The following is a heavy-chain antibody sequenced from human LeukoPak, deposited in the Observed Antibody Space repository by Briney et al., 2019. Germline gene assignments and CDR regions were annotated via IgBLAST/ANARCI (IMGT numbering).Heavy chain of an antibody. Sequence: SETLSLTCTVSGGSIRSYYWSWIRQPPGKGLEWIGYISHSGSTSYNPSLKNRVTISLDTSKNQFSMKLASVTAADTAVYYCATDAVNTVDYWGQGTLVTVSS. CDR1: GGSIRSYY. D-gene: IGHD2-8*02. V-gene: IGHV4-59*08. J-gene: IGHJ4*02. CDR2: ISHSGST. CDR3: ATDAVNTVDY.